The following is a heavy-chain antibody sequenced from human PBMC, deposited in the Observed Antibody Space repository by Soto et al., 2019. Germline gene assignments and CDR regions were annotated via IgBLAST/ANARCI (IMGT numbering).Heavy chain of an antibody. J-gene: IGHJ4*02. V-gene: IGHV3-33*01. Sequence: QVQLVESGGGVVQPERSLRLSCAASGFTFSNYGMHWVRQAPGKGLEWVAVVWHDGKTKYYADSVEGRFTISSDNSRNTLLLQMNSLRAEDTAVYHCARDRGSDDPIDYWGQGTLVTVSS. D-gene: IGHD3-10*01. CDR2: VWHDGKTK. CDR3: ARDRGSDDPIDY. CDR1: GFTFSNYG.